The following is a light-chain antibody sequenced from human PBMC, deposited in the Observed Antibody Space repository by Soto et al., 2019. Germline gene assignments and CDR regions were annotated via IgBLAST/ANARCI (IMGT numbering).Light chain of an antibody. CDR1: QDISNY. CDR3: QQYDNLPLT. Sequence: DIQMTQSPSSLSASVGDRVTITCQASQDISNYLNWYQQKPGKAPKLLIYDASNLETGVPSRFSGSGSGTHFTFTISRLQPEDVAAYYCQQYDNLPLTFGGGTKVGIK. J-gene: IGKJ4*01. CDR2: DAS. V-gene: IGKV1-33*01.